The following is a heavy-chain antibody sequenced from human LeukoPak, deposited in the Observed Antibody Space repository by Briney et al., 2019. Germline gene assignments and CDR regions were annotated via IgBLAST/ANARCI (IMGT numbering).Heavy chain of an antibody. CDR3: ARGRRIVVVLGATRTHRDYYMDV. CDR1: GGSISGSSYY. Sequence: SETLSLTCTVSGGSISGSSYYWSWIRQSPGKGLEWIGETYHSGSTNYNSSLKSRVTISLDTSKNQFSLKLSSVTAADTAVYYCARGRRIVVVLGATRTHRDYYMDVWGKGTTVTVSS. J-gene: IGHJ6*03. D-gene: IGHD2-15*01. V-gene: IGHV4-39*07. CDR2: TYHSGST.